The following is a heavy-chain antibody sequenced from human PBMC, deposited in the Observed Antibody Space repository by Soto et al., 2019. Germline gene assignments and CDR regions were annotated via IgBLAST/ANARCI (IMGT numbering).Heavy chain of an antibody. Sequence: SETLSLTCSVSGVSISTYYWGWIRQPPGKGLEWIGYIFHTGGTNYNPSLKSRVTISVDTSKNQFSLNLSSVTAADTAVYYCASDYGDYHFDYWGQGTLVTVSS. J-gene: IGHJ4*02. CDR3: ASDYGDYHFDY. D-gene: IGHD4-17*01. CDR1: GVSISTYY. V-gene: IGHV4-59*01. CDR2: IFHTGGT.